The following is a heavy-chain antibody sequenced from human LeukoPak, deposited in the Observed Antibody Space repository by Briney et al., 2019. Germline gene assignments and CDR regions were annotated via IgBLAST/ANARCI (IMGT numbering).Heavy chain of an antibody. CDR3: ATINGDYDYFDY. V-gene: IGHV3-21*01. CDR1: GFTFNTYN. Sequence: GGSLRLSCAASGFTFNTYNMNWVRQAPGKGLEWVSSISSSGTYIFYADSVKGRFTISRDNAKNSLYLHMNSLRAEDTAVYYCATINGDYDYFDYWGQGTLVTVPS. D-gene: IGHD4-17*01. CDR2: ISSSGTYI. J-gene: IGHJ4*02.